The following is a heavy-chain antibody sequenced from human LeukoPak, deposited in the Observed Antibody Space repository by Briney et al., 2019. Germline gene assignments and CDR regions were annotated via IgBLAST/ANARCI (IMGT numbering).Heavy chain of an antibody. Sequence: GASVKVSCKASGYTFTSYDINWVRQATGQGLEWMGWINPKSGGTNHAQKFQGRVTMTRDTSINTGYMELSGLTFDDTALYYCAREGWGNYYMDVWGKGTTVTVSS. CDR3: AREGWGNYYMDV. J-gene: IGHJ6*03. CDR2: INPKSGGT. D-gene: IGHD2-8*02. CDR1: GYTFTSYD. V-gene: IGHV1-2*02.